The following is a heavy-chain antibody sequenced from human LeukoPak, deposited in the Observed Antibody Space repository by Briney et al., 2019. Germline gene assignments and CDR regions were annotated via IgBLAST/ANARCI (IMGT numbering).Heavy chain of an antibody. CDR3: ARERGGSPGEGNWFDP. CDR1: GYTFTSYY. J-gene: IGHJ5*02. CDR2: INPSGGST. Sequence: ASVKVSCKASGYTFTSYYMHWVRQAPGQGLEWMGIINPSGGSTSYAQKFQGRVTMTRDMSTSTVYMELSSLRSEDTAVYYCARERGGSPGEGNWFDPWGQGTLVTVSS. D-gene: IGHD1-26*01. V-gene: IGHV1-46*01.